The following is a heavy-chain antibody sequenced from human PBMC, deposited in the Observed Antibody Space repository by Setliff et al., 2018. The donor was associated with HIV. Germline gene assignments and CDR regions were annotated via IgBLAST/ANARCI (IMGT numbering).Heavy chain of an antibody. J-gene: IGHJ4*01. CDR2: IHYSGST. V-gene: IGHV4-31*03. CDR3: ATLRWLRSKHSDY. Sequence: SETLSLTCTVSGDSISSGGYYWSWIRQHPGKGLEWIGYIHYSGSTHYNPSVKSRVTISVDTSKNQISLRLTSVTAADTAVYFCATLRWLRSKHSDYWGQGILVTVS. D-gene: IGHD5-12*01. CDR1: GDSISSGGYY.